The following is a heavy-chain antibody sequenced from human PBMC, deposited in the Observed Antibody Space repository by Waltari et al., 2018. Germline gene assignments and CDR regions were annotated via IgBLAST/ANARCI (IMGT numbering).Heavy chain of an antibody. V-gene: IGHV4-4*07. D-gene: IGHD5-12*01. Sequence: QVQLQESGPGLVKPSETLSLTCTVSGGSISRYYWSWIRQPAGKGLEWIGRIYTSGSTNYNPSLKSRVTMSVETSKNQFSLKLSSVTAADTAVYYCAREPRDGYTRKGGFDYWGQGTLVTVSS. J-gene: IGHJ4*02. CDR1: GGSISRYY. CDR3: AREPRDGYTRKGGFDY. CDR2: IYTSGST.